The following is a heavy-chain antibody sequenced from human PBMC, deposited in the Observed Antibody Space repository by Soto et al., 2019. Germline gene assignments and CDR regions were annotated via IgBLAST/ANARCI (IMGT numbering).Heavy chain of an antibody. Sequence: GGSLRLSCAASGFTFSDYYMSWIRQAPGKGLEWVSYISSSGSTIYYADSVKGRFTISRDNAKNSLYLQMNSLRAEDTAVYYCARDLNYGANVVDYWGQGTLVTVSS. CDR3: ARDLNYGANVVDY. CDR1: GFTFSDYY. CDR2: ISSSGSTI. D-gene: IGHD4-17*01. J-gene: IGHJ4*02. V-gene: IGHV3-11*01.